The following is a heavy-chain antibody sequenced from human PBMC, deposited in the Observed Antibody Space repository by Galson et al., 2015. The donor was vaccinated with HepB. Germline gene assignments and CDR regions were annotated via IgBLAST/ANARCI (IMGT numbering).Heavy chain of an antibody. D-gene: IGHD6-19*01. CDR3: ARAVADTERILDY. CDR1: GFTFSSYG. Sequence: SLRLSCAASGFTFSSYGMHWVRQAPGKGLEWVAVIWYDGSNKYYADSVKGRFTISRDNSKNTLFLQMSGLRAEDTAVYHCARAVADTERILDYWGQGTLVTVSS. CDR2: IWYDGSNK. V-gene: IGHV3-33*01. J-gene: IGHJ4*02.